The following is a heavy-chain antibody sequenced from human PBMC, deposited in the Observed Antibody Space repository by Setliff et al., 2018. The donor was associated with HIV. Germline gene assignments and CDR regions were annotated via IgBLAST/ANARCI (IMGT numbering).Heavy chain of an antibody. CDR3: ARDDRWVYNDYLDY. CDR2: ISGSGRGT. CDR1: GFTFSDYA. V-gene: IGHV3-23*01. Sequence: GESLKISCAASGFTFSDYAMSWVRQAPGKGLEWVSAISGSGRGTYYADSVKGRFTISRDNSKNTLYLQVSSLRTEDTAVYFCARDDRWVYNDYLDYWGQGTLVTVSS. J-gene: IGHJ4*02. D-gene: IGHD3-10*01.